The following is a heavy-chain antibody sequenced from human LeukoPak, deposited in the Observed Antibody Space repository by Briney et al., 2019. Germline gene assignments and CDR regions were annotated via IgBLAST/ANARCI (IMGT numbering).Heavy chain of an antibody. CDR2: INTDGSST. J-gene: IGHJ3*02. Sequence: GGSLRLSCAASGFTFSSYWMHWVRQAPGKGLVWVSRINTDGSSTSYADSVKGRFTISRDNAKNTLYLQMNSLRAEDTAVYYCARGYSSSWSNAFDIWGQGTMVTVSS. V-gene: IGHV3-74*01. D-gene: IGHD6-13*01. CDR3: ARGYSSSWSNAFDI. CDR1: GFTFSSYW.